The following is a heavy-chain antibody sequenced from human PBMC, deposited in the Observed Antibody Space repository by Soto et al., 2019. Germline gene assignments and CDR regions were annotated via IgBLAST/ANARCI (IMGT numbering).Heavy chain of an antibody. CDR3: ARRASSSVTTPYGVDV. Sequence: GESLKISCRVSGYSFSSYWIAWVRQMPGKGLEWMGIIYPGDSDTRYSPSFQGQVTISADKSVSTAYLQWSSLKASDTAMYYCARRASSSVTTPYGVDVWGQGTTVTVSS. CDR2: IYPGDSDT. J-gene: IGHJ6*02. CDR1: GYSFSSYW. V-gene: IGHV5-51*01. D-gene: IGHD6-6*01.